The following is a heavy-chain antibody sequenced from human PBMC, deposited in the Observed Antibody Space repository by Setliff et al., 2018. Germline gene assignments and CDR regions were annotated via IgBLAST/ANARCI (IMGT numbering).Heavy chain of an antibody. D-gene: IGHD3-3*01. J-gene: IGHJ6*02. V-gene: IGHV3-23*01. CDR1: GFTFSSYA. Sequence: LRLSCAASGFTFSSYAMSWVRQAPGKGLEWVSAICGSGGSTYYADSVKGRFTISRDNSKSTLYLQMNSLRAEDTAVYYCAKVNNRFWSGYYPYYYGMDVWGQGTTVTVSS. CDR2: ICGSGGST. CDR3: AKVNNRFWSGYYPYYYGMDV.